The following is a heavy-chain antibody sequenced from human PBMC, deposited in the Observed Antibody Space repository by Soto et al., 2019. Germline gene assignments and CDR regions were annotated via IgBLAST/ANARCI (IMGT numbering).Heavy chain of an antibody. CDR3: ARSFGWYAIDY. D-gene: IGHD6-19*01. V-gene: IGHV4-4*02. J-gene: IGHJ4*02. CDR2: ISHSGSV. Sequence: QVLLQESGPGLVQPSGTLSLSCAVSGDSISTNYFWGWVRQPPGKGLEWVGDISHSGSVNYNPSLKSRVTISIDKSKNQFSLKLNSVTAAGTAVYYCARSFGWYAIDYWGQGTLVIVSS. CDR1: GDSISTNYF.